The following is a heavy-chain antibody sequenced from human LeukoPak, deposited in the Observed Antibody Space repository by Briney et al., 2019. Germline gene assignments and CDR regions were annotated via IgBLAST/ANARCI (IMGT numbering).Heavy chain of an antibody. CDR1: GGSISSVGYY. CDR2: IYYSGST. V-gene: IGHV4-31*03. CDR3: ARDSGGGLLFDY. Sequence: PSETLSLTCTVSGGSISSVGYYWSWLRQHPGRGLEWIGYIYYSGSTYYNPSLKSRVTISVDTSKNQFSLKLSSVTAADTAVYYCARDSGGGLLFDYWGQGTLVTVSS. J-gene: IGHJ4*02. D-gene: IGHD2-15*01.